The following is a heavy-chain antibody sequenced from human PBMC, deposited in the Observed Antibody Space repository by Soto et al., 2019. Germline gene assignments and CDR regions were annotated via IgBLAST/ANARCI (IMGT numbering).Heavy chain of an antibody. D-gene: IGHD3-16*02. CDR3: AGEENISKYPIFYFMDV. CDR2: TYYRSKWYN. V-gene: IGHV6-1*01. J-gene: IGHJ6*03. Sequence: SQTLSLTCAISGDSVSSNSAAWNWIRQSPSRGLEWLGRTYYRSKWYNDYAVSVKSRITINPDTSKNQFSLQLNSVTPEDTAVYDSAGEENISKYPIFYFMDVWGKGTTVTVSS. CDR1: GDSVSSNSAA.